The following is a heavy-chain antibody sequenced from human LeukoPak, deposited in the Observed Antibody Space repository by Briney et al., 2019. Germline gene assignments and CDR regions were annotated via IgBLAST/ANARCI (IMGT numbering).Heavy chain of an antibody. D-gene: IGHD4-23*01. Sequence: GRSLRLSCAASGFTFNNYGMHWVRQAPGQGLEWVAVISYDGSNKYYADSVKGRFTISRSNSKNTLYLQMNSLRAEDTAVYYCAKDDDYGGNWGQGTLVTVSS. CDR3: AKDDDYGGN. J-gene: IGHJ4*02. V-gene: IGHV3-30*18. CDR1: GFTFNNYG. CDR2: ISYDGSNK.